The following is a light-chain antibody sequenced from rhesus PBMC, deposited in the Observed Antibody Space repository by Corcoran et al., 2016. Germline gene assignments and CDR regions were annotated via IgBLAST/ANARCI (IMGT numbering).Light chain of an antibody. CDR3: QQYNDLLWK. CDR1: ESVGSY. V-gene: IGKV3-40*03. J-gene: IGKJ1*01. Sequence: EIVMTQSPATLSLSLGETATLPCRARESVGSYLAWYQQKPGQAPKLLVHSAYFRATGIPDRFSGSGSRTDFTLPISSLEPEDVGVYHCQQYNDLLWKFGQGTKVEIK. CDR2: SAY.